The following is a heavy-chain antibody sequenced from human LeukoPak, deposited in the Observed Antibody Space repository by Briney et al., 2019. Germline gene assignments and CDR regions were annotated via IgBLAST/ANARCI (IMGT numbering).Heavy chain of an antibody. Sequence: SETLSLTCAVSGVSMSSTNWWRWVREPPGKGLEWSGEIYHSGRTHYNPSLKSRVTISLDNSQNQFSLKLTSCTAADTAVYYCSIATGFADDWGQGTLLTVSS. CDR3: SIATGFADD. J-gene: IGHJ4*02. CDR2: IYHSGRT. V-gene: IGHV4-4*02. CDR1: GVSMSSTNW. D-gene: IGHD2-8*02.